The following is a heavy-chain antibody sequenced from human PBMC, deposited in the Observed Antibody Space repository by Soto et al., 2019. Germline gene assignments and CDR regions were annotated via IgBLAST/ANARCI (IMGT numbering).Heavy chain of an antibody. D-gene: IGHD5-18*01. V-gene: IGHV1-69*08. CDR3: AREGGGIQLWSSGMAV. CDR2: IIPILGIA. CDR1: GGTFSSYT. J-gene: IGHJ6*02. Sequence: QVQLVQSGAEVKKPGSSVKVSCKASGGTFSSYTISWVRQAPGQGLEWMGRIIPILGIANYAQKFQGRVTITADKSTSKAYMELSSLRSEDTAVYYWAREGGGIQLWSSGMAVWGQGTTVTVSS.